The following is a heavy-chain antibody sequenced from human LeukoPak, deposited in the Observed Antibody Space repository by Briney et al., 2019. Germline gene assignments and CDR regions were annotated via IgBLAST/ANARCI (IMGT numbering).Heavy chain of an antibody. CDR3: ARNGDPANHYFLDY. Sequence: PSETLSLTCTLSSRTINSYYWGWVRQPAGRGLEWIGRIYTTGNTNYNPSLKSRLTISVDTSKRQFALNLRSVTAADTAIYYCARNGDPANHYFLDYWGQGTLVTVSS. J-gene: IGHJ4*02. CDR1: SRTINSYY. D-gene: IGHD1-14*01. CDR2: IYTTGNT. V-gene: IGHV4-4*07.